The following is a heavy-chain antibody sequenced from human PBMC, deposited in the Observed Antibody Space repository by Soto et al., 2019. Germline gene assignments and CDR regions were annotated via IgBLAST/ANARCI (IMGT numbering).Heavy chain of an antibody. CDR2: LDWDDDK. CDR1: GFSVSTRGVG. CDR3: AHRTAWHYFDY. J-gene: IGHJ4*02. V-gene: IGHV2-5*02. D-gene: IGHD2-21*02. Sequence: QITLKESGPALVKPTQTLTLTCTFSGFSVSTRGVGVGWIRQPPGKALEWLAVLDWDDDKWYSPSLKSRLTVTKVTSKNQVVLTMTNMDPVDTATYFCAHRTAWHYFDYWGQGTLVTVSS.